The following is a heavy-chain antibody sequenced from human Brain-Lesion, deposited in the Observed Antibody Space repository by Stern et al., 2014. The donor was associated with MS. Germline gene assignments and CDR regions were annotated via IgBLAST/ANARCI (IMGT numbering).Heavy chain of an antibody. CDR2: SDHSGST. J-gene: IGHJ4*02. CDR1: GGSISSSNW. V-gene: IGHV4-4*02. CDR3: ARFPASRPHVFDS. Sequence: VQLVESGPGLVKPSGTLSLTCAVSGGSISSSNWWSWVRQSPGKGLEWIGESDHSGSTIYNPSLKGRVTVSVDKAKNRFSPNLRSVTAADTAVYFCARFPASRPHVFDSWGQGTLVTVSS. D-gene: IGHD6-13*01.